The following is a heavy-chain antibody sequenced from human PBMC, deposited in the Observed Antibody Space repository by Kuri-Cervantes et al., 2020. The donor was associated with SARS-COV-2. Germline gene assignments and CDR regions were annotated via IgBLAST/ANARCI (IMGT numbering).Heavy chain of an antibody. Sequence: GESLQISCAASGFTFSSYAMSWVRQAPGKGLEWVSAISGSGGSTYYAASVKGRFTISRDNSKNTLYLQMNSLRAEDTAVYYCARVTDDFWSGYYGPYFDYWGQGTLVTVSS. D-gene: IGHD3-3*01. CDR2: ISGSGGST. CDR1: GFTFSSYA. CDR3: ARVTDDFWSGYYGPYFDY. V-gene: IGHV3-23*01. J-gene: IGHJ4*02.